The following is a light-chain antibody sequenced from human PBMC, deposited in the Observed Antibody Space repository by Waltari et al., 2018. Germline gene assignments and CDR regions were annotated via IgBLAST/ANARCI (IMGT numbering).Light chain of an antibody. J-gene: IGLJ3*02. V-gene: IGLV2-8*01. CDR1: SSDFGGYNY. CDR3: SSYAGSNTWV. CDR2: EVS. Sequence: QSALPQPPSASGSPGQSVTISCTGTSSDFGGYNYVSWYQHHPGKAPKFMIYEVSKRPSGVPDRFSGSKSGNTASLTVSGLQAEDEADYYCSSYAGSNTWVFGGGTKLTVL.